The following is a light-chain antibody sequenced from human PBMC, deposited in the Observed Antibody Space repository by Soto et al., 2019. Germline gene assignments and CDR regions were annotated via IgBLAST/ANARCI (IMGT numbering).Light chain of an antibody. J-gene: IGLJ2*01. V-gene: IGLV1-40*01. Sequence: QSVLTQPPSMSGAPGQRVTISCTGSSSNIGAGYDVHWYQQHPGTATKLLIFDNNNRPSGVPDRLSASKSDTSASLAITGLQPEDEADYYCQSFETSLSGFVVFGGGTKVTVL. CDR3: QSFETSLSGFVV. CDR2: DNN. CDR1: SSNIGAGYD.